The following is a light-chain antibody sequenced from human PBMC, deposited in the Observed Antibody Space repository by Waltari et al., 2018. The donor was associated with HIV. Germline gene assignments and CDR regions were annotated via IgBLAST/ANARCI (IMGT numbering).Light chain of an antibody. V-gene: IGKV1-27*01. CDR3: QRYDRAPYT. Sequence: DVQMTQSPSSLSASVGDRVAITCRASQGIGSDLAWYQQKPGKVPKHLIYAASTLQSGAPSRFSGSGSGTDFTLTITNLQTEDFSFYYCQRYDRAPYTFGPGTRLELK. CDR2: AAS. J-gene: IGKJ2*01. CDR1: QGIGSD.